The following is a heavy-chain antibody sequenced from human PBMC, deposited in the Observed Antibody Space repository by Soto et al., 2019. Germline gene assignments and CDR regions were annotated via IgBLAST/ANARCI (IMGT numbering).Heavy chain of an antibody. CDR1: GGSIRVQSYY. CDR2: SYYSGTS. Sequence: SETLSLTCTVSGGSIRVQSYYWTWIRQTPGKGLEWVGSSYYSGTSYFNPALKGRVTISVDTSTNQFSLRLTSVTAADTAVYYCTRPYNSNDYYFDPWGQGTLVTVSS. J-gene: IGHJ5*02. D-gene: IGHD1-20*01. V-gene: IGHV4-39*01. CDR3: TRPYNSNDYYFDP.